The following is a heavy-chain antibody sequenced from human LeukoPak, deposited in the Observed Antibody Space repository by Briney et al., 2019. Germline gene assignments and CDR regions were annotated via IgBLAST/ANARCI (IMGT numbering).Heavy chain of an antibody. D-gene: IGHD6-13*01. J-gene: IGHJ2*01. Sequence: PSEALSLTCTVSGGSLSSYYWSWIRQPPGKGLEWIGYIYYSGSSNYNPSLKSRVTISVHTSKNQFSLRLSSVTAADTAVYYCARRSSSWYYGYFDLWGRGTLVTVSS. CDR1: GGSLSSYY. CDR2: IYYSGSS. CDR3: ARRSSSWYYGYFDL. V-gene: IGHV4-59*08.